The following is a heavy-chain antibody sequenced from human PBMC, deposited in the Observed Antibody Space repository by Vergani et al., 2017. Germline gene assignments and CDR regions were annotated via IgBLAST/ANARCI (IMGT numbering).Heavy chain of an antibody. J-gene: IGHJ5*02. Sequence: EVQLVESGGGLVKPGGSLRLSCAASGFTFSSYSMNWVRQAPGKGLEWVSSISSSSSYIYYADSVKGRFTISRDNAKNSLYLQMNSLRAEDTAVYYCARDDTAMVTVNWFDPWGQGTLVTVSS. CDR1: GFTFSSYS. D-gene: IGHD5-18*01. V-gene: IGHV3-21*01. CDR2: ISSSSSYI. CDR3: ARDDTAMVTVNWFDP.